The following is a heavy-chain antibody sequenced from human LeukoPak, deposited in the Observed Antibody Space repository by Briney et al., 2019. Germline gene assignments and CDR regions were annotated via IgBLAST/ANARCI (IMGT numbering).Heavy chain of an antibody. V-gene: IGHV3-48*04. CDR3: ARNLPAADY. D-gene: IGHD2-2*01. CDR2: ISSTSSVI. Sequence: PGGSLRLSCVASGSTFSSHTMNWVRQAPGKGLEWVSYISSTSSVIYYADSVKGRFTISRDNAKNSLYLQMNSLRAEDTAVYYCARNLPAADYWGQGTLVTVSS. CDR1: GSTFSSHT. J-gene: IGHJ4*02.